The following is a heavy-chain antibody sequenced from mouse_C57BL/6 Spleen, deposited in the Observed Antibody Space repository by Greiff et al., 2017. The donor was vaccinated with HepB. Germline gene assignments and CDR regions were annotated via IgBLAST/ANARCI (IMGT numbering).Heavy chain of an antibody. CDR2: IDPSDSYT. Sequence: VQLQQPGAELVKPGASVKLSCKASGYTFTSYWMQWVKQRPGQGLEWIGEIDPSDSYTNYNQKFKGKATLTVDTSSSTAYMQLSSLTSEDSAVYYCARMGSNYYFDYWGQGTTLTVSS. V-gene: IGHV1-50*01. J-gene: IGHJ2*01. CDR1: GYTFTSYW. CDR3: ARMGSNYYFDY. D-gene: IGHD2-5*01.